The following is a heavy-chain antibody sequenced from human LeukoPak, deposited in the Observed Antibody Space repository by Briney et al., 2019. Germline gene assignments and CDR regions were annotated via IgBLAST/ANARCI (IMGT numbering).Heavy chain of an antibody. Sequence: GGSLRLSCAASGFTFSSYAMSWVRQAPGKGLEWVSVISGSGGSTHYADSVKGRFTISRDNSKNTLYLQMNSLRAEDTAVYYCARDGVVPAAHVGGGYFDYWGQGTLVTVSS. CDR2: ISGSGGST. CDR3: ARDGVVPAAHVGGGYFDY. D-gene: IGHD2-2*01. CDR1: GFTFSSYA. V-gene: IGHV3-23*01. J-gene: IGHJ4*01.